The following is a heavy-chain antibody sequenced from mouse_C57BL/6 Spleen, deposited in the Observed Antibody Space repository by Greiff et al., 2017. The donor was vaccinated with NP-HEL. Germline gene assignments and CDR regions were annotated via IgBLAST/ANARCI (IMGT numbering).Heavy chain of an antibody. CDR2: IYPGNSDT. CDR3: TKNYYGSSYWYFDV. Sequence: QLQQSGTVLARPGASVKMSCKTSGYTFTSYWMHWVKQRPGQGLEWIGAIYPGNSDTSYNQKFKGKAKLTAVTSASTAYMELSSLTNEDSAVYYCTKNYYGSSYWYFDVWGTGTTVTVSS. D-gene: IGHD1-1*01. J-gene: IGHJ1*03. CDR1: GYTFTSYW. V-gene: IGHV1-5*01.